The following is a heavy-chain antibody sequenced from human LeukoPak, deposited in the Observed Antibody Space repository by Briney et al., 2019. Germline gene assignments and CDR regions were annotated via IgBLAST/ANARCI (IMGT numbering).Heavy chain of an antibody. V-gene: IGHV4-4*07. J-gene: IGHJ4*02. D-gene: IGHD5-18*01. CDR3: ARDGLYSYGYSYFDY. CDR2: VHTSGTT. CDR1: GVSISSYH. Sequence: SETLSLTCTVSGVSISSYHWSWIRQPAGKGLEWIGRVHTSGTTNYNPSLKSRVSMSVDTSKNQLSLMLTFVTAADKAVYYCARDGLYSYGYSYFDYWGQGTLVTVSS.